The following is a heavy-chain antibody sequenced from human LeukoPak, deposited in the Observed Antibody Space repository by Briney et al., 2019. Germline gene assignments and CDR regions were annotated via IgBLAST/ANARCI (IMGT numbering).Heavy chain of an antibody. V-gene: IGHV4-34*01. D-gene: IGHD2-8*01. CDR1: GGSFSGYD. J-gene: IGHJ6*03. CDR2: INASRST. CDR3: AANGYYSIDV. Sequence: SETLSLTCAVYGGSFSGYDWSWIRQPPGKGLEWMGEINASRSTTYNPSLKSRITISVDTSKNQFSRKLNSLTAADTAVYYCAANGYYSIDVWGKGTTVTVSS.